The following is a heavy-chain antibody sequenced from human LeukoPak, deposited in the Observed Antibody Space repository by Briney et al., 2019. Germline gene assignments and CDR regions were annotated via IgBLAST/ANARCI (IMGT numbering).Heavy chain of an antibody. J-gene: IGHJ4*02. CDR2: ISGSGGST. V-gene: IGHV3-23*01. CDR1: GFTFSSYA. CDR3: AKRDSSGSYFFDY. Sequence: GGSLRLSCAASGFTFSSYAMSWVRQAPGKGLEWVSAISGSGGSTYYADSVKGRFTISRDNSKNTLYLQMNSLRAEDTAVFYCAKRDSSGSYFFDYWGQGTLVTVSS. D-gene: IGHD3-22*01.